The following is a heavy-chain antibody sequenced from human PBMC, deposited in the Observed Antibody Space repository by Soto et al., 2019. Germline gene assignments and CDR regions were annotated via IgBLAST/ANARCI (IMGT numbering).Heavy chain of an antibody. D-gene: IGHD1-26*01. CDR1: GFSLSTSGMC. CDR2: INGGST. J-gene: IGHJ4*02. Sequence: SGPTLVNPTQTLTLTCTFSGFSLSTSGMCVSWIRQPPGKGLEWIGYINGGSTTYSPSLKSRVTISLDTSKNQFSLKLNSMTAADTAVYYCARHREADHWGPGTLVTVS. V-gene: IGHV4-61*08. CDR3: ARHREADH.